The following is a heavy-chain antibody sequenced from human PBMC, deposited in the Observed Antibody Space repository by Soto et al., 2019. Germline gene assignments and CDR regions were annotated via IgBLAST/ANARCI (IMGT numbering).Heavy chain of an antibody. V-gene: IGHV4-34*01. CDR3: ARGSGILTGAFDY. CDR2: INHSGST. D-gene: IGHD3-9*01. J-gene: IGHJ4*02. CDR1: GGSFSGYY. Sequence: SETLSLTCAVYGGSFSGYYWTWIRQPPGTGLEWIGEINHSGSTNYNPSLKSRVTISVDTSKNQFSLKLTSVTAADTAVYYCARGSGILTGAFDYWGQGTLVTVS.